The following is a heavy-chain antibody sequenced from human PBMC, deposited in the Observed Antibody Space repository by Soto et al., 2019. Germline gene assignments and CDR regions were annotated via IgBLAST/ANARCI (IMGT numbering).Heavy chain of an antibody. CDR1: GFTFSSYA. CDR2: ISGSGGST. Sequence: EVQLLESGGGLVQPGGSLRLSCAASGFTFSSYAMSWVRQAPGKGLEWVSAISGSGGSTYYADSVKGRFTISRDNSKNTLYLQMNSLRAEDTAVYYCAKVSRIAVAGTSLDYYYYGMDVWGQGTTVTVSS. D-gene: IGHD6-19*01. J-gene: IGHJ6*02. CDR3: AKVSRIAVAGTSLDYYYYGMDV. V-gene: IGHV3-23*01.